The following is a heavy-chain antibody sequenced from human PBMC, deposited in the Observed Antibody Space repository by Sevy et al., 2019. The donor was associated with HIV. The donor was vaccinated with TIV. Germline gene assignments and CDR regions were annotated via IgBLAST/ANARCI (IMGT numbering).Heavy chain of an antibody. V-gene: IGHV3-43*01. D-gene: IGHD2-15*01. Sequence: GGSLRLSCAASGFTFDDYTMNWVRQAPGKGLEWVSLITWDGGSTYYADSVKGRFTISRDNSKNSLYLQMNSLRTEDTALHYCAKDISGEGYLGSGYFDYWGQGTLVTVSS. J-gene: IGHJ4*02. CDR3: AKDISGEGYLGSGYFDY. CDR2: ITWDGGST. CDR1: GFTFDDYT.